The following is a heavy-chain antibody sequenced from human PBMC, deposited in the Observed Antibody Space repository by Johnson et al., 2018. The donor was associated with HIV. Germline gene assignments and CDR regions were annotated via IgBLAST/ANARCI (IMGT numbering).Heavy chain of an antibody. CDR2: IYSGGST. CDR3: AREKSYYYDSSGYPDTFDI. Sequence: QVQLVESGGGVVQPGMFVTLSCAASGLNFSDYGMHWVRQAPGKGLEWVSVIYSGGSTYYADSVKGRFTISRDNSKNTLYLQMNSLRAEDTAVYYCAREKSYYYDSSGYPDTFDIWGQGTMVTVSS. D-gene: IGHD3-22*01. CDR1: GLNFSDYG. V-gene: IGHV3-NL1*01. J-gene: IGHJ3*02.